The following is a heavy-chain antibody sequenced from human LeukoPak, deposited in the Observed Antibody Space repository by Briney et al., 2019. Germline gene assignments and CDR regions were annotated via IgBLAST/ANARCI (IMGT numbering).Heavy chain of an antibody. Sequence: SGGSLRLSCAASGFTFSSYEMNWVRQAPGKGLEWVSYISSSGSTIYYADSVKGRFTISRDNAKNSLYLQMNSLRAEDTAVYYCARDGVRNWNGLAKLAFDIWGQGTMVTVSS. CDR2: ISSSGSTI. CDR1: GFTFSSYE. D-gene: IGHD1-1*01. V-gene: IGHV3-48*03. CDR3: ARDGVRNWNGLAKLAFDI. J-gene: IGHJ3*02.